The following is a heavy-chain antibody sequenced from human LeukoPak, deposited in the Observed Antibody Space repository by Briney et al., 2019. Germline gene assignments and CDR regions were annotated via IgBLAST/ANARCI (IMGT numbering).Heavy chain of an antibody. CDR3: AKSQCSSGGSCYYYYMDV. D-gene: IGHD3-10*01. J-gene: IGHJ6*03. Sequence: GGSLRLSCAASGFTFDDYAMHWVRHAPGKGLQWVSLISGDGGSTSYADSVKGPFTISRDNSKNSLYLQMNSLRTEDTALYYCAKSQCSSGGSCYYYYMDVWGKGTTVTVSS. CDR2: ISGDGGST. V-gene: IGHV3-43*02. CDR1: GFTFDDYA.